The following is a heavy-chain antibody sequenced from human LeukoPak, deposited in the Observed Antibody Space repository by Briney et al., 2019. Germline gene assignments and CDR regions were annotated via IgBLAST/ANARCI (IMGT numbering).Heavy chain of an antibody. CDR3: GRVQSGSLLRYGMDV. J-gene: IGHJ6*02. CDR2: VNPNTGHT. Sequence: ASVKVSCKASGYTLTTSDINWVRQATGQGLEWMGWVNPNTGHTGFTQKFQGRVTMTRSTSMNTAYMELSSLRSEDTAVYFCGRVQSGSLLRYGMDVWGQGTTVTVSS. D-gene: IGHD3-10*01. CDR1: GYTLTTSD. V-gene: IGHV1-8*01.